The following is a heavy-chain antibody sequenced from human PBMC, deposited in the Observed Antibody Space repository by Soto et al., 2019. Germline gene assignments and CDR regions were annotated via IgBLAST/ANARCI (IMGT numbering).Heavy chain of an antibody. D-gene: IGHD6-13*01. CDR2: LSDSGGSI. CDR3: AKVSSSWYAGFFDL. Sequence: GGSLRLSCTASGFTFSSHAMTWVRQAPGKGLEWVSGLSDSGGSIYYADSVKGRFTIFRDISMNTLYLQMNTLRAEDTAVYYCAKVSSSWYAGFFDLWGQGTLVTVSS. J-gene: IGHJ4*02. V-gene: IGHV3-23*01. CDR1: GFTFSSHA.